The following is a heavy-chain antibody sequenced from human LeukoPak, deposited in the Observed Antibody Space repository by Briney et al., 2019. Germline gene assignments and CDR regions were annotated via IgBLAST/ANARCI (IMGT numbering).Heavy chain of an antibody. CDR3: ARGAPMYSSGWIYYFDY. D-gene: IGHD6-19*01. CDR2: INPNSGGT. CDR1: GYTFTGYY. V-gene: IGHV1-2*02. Sequence: GASVKVSCKASGYTFTGYYMHWVRQAPGQGLEWMGWINPNSGGTNYAQKFQGRVTMTRDTSISTAYMELSRLRSDDTAVYHCARGAPMYSSGWIYYFDYWGQGTLVTVSS. J-gene: IGHJ4*02.